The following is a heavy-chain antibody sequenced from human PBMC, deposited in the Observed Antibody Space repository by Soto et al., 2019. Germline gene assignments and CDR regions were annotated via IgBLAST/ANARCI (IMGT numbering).Heavy chain of an antibody. CDR3: AKSVGVWIDWLLIDY. Sequence: ASVKVSCKASGYTFTSYGIHWVLQAPGQRLEWMGWINAANGDTKYSPKFQGRVTITRDTSASTAYMELSSLRSEDTAVYYCAKSVGVWIDWLLIDYWGQGTLVTVSS. D-gene: IGHD3-9*01. J-gene: IGHJ4*02. V-gene: IGHV1-3*01. CDR1: GYTFTSYG. CDR2: INAANGDT.